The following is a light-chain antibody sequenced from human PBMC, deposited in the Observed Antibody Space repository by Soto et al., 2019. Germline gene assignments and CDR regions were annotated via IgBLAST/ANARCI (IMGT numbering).Light chain of an antibody. J-gene: IGKJ4*01. CDR1: QTLYNN. Sequence: EIVMTQSPATLSVSPGERATLSFRASQTLYNNLAWYQQKLGQAPRLLIYGASARATDIPARFSGSGSGTEFTLTISGLQSEDFAIYYCQQYSDWPLTFGGGTKVEIK. CDR2: GAS. V-gene: IGKV3-15*01. CDR3: QQYSDWPLT.